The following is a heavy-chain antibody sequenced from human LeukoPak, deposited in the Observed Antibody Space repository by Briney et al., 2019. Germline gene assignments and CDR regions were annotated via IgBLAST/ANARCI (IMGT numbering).Heavy chain of an antibody. CDR1: GGSISSYY. CDR3: ARVSSPPSECDYSGYEKCYYYYGMDV. V-gene: IGHV4-59*12. J-gene: IGHJ6*02. D-gene: IGHD5-12*01. Sequence: SETLSLTCTVSGGSISSYYWSWIRQPPGKGLEWIGYIYYSGSTNYNPSLKSRVTISVDTSKNQFSLKLSSVTAADTAVYYCARVSSPPSECDYSGYEKCYYYYGMDVWGQGTTVTVSS. CDR2: IYYSGST.